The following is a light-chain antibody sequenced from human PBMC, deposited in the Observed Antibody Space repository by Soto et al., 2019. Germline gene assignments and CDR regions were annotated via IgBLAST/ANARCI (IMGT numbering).Light chain of an antibody. Sequence: QLVLTQPPSASGTPGQRVTISCSGSSSNIETYYVYWYQQLPGMAPKLLIYRNNQRPSGVPDRFSGSKSGTSASLAISGLRSEDEADYYCAAWDGSLRGVLFGGGTKVTVL. CDR3: AAWDGSLRGVL. J-gene: IGLJ2*01. CDR1: SSNIETYY. V-gene: IGLV1-47*01. CDR2: RNN.